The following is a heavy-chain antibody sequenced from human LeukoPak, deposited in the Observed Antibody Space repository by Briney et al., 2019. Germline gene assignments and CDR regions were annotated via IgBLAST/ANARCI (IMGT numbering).Heavy chain of an antibody. V-gene: IGHV3-23*01. CDR3: AKEGDYYGSGREYYFDY. CDR2: ISGSGGST. J-gene: IGHJ4*02. Sequence: PGGSLRLSYAASGFTFSSYGMSWVRQAPGKGLEWVSAISGSGGSTYYADSVKGRFTISRDNSKNTLYLQMNSLRAEDTAVYYCAKEGDYYGSGREYYFDYWGQGTLVTVSS. CDR1: GFTFSSYG. D-gene: IGHD3-10*01.